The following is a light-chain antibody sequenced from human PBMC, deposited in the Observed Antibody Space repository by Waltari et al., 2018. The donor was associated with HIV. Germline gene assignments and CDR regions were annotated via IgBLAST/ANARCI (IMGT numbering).Light chain of an antibody. J-gene: IGLJ1*01. CDR3: QSHDSSLSGYV. Sequence: QSVLTQPPSVSGAPGQRVTISCTGSSSHIGAGYHVHWYQQLPGTAPKLLIYGNSNRPSGVPDRFSGSKSGTSASLAITGLQAEDEADYHCQSHDSSLSGYVFGTGTKVTVL. CDR1: SSHIGAGYH. CDR2: GNS. V-gene: IGLV1-40*01.